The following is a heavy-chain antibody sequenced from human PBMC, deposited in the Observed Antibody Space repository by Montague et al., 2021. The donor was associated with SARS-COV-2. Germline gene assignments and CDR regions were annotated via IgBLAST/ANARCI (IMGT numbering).Heavy chain of an antibody. Sequence: SETLSLTCTVSGGSISNSHYYCAWIRQPPGKGLEWIGSIYFNGHSYYNPSLKNRASISLDTSKNQYYLKLNSVAAAGTAAYYCARQPPYQTGALDIWGQGTMVTVSS. D-gene: IGHD2-2*01. CDR2: IYFNGHS. J-gene: IGHJ3*02. CDR3: ARQPPYQTGALDI. CDR1: GGSISNSHYY. V-gene: IGHV4-39*01.